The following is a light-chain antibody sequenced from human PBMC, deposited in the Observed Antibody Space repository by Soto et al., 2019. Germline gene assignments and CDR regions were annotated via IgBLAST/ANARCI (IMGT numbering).Light chain of an antibody. Sequence: QSALTQPPSVSGSPGQSVTISCTGTSRDVGAYNYVSWYQKYPGKAPKLMIHEVNQRPSGVPARFSGSKSGNTASLTVYGLQTEDEADYYCSSFSATNTFQVLFGGGTKLTVL. J-gene: IGLJ3*02. CDR3: SSFSATNTFQVL. CDR1: SRDVGAYNY. V-gene: IGLV2-8*01. CDR2: EVN.